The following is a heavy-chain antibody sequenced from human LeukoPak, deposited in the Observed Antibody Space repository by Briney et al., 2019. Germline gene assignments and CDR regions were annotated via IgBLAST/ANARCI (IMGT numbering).Heavy chain of an antibody. CDR2: INPSGGST. CDR3: ARAHLSGYFDY. D-gene: IGHD3-10*01. V-gene: IGHV1-46*01. J-gene: IGHJ4*02. CDR1: GYTFTSYY. Sequence: ASVTVSCKASGYTFTSYYMYWVRQAPGQGLEWMGIINPSGGSTTYAQKFQGRVTITRDMSTSTVYMDLISLRSEDTAVYYCARAHLSGYFDYWGQGTLVTVSS.